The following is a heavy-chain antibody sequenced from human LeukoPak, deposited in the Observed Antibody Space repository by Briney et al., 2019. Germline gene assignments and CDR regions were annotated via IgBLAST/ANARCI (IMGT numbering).Heavy chain of an antibody. D-gene: IGHD6-13*01. CDR1: GFTLSMHT. V-gene: IGHV3-21*01. CDR2: ITGSRSYI. CDR3: AKDPSPPTYSSSWYVAFDI. J-gene: IGHJ3*02. Sequence: GGSLRLSCAASGFTLSMHTMNWVRQAPGKGLEWVSSITGSRSYINYADSVKGRFTISRDNAKSSLYLQMNSLRAEDTAVYYCAKDPSPPTYSSSWYVAFDIWGQGTMVTVSS.